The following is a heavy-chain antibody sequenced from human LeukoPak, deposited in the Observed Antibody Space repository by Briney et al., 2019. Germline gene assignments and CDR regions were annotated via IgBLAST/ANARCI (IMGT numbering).Heavy chain of an antibody. J-gene: IGHJ4*02. D-gene: IGHD1-26*01. Sequence: GGSLRLSCAASGFSFSSYAMSWVRQAPGKGLGWVSAISKSGDSTFYADSVKGRFTISRDNSKNTLYLQMNSLRAEDTAVYYCARISIVGAPYYFDYWGQGTLVTVSS. CDR1: GFSFSSYA. CDR3: ARISIVGAPYYFDY. CDR2: ISKSGDST. V-gene: IGHV3-23*01.